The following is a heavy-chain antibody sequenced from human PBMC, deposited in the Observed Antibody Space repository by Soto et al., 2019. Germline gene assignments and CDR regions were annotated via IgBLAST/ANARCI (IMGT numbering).Heavy chain of an antibody. V-gene: IGHV3-66*01. J-gene: IGHJ4*02. CDR2: IYSGGGT. D-gene: IGHD5-18*01. CDR1: VFTVISNY. Sequence: EVQLVESGGGLVQPGGSLRLSFAASVFTVISNYMTWVRQAQGKGLEWVSVIYSGGGTYYADSVQGRFTISRDNSKNTLYLQMNSLRAEDTAVYYCARDQGYSHYWGQGTLVTVSS. CDR3: ARDQGYSHY.